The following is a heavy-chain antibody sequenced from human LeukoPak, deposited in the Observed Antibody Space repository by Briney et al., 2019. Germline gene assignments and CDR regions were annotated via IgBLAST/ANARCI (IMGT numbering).Heavy chain of an antibody. V-gene: IGHV4-34*01. J-gene: IGHJ4*02. D-gene: IGHD6-13*01. CDR1: GGSISGYY. CDR3: ARGRYSLRGYSSSWYEG. Sequence: PSETLSLTCTVSGGSISGYYWSWIRQPPGKGLEWIGEINHSGSTNYNPSLKSRVTISVDTSKNQFSLKLSSVTAADTAVYYCARGRYSLRGYSSSWYEGWGQGTLVTVSS. CDR2: INHSGST.